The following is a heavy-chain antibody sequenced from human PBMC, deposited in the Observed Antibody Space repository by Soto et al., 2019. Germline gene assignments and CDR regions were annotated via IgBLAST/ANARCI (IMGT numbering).Heavy chain of an antibody. Sequence: LRLSCAVSGFSFSGSAVHRVRQASGKGLEWLGRIRTKANSYATSYAGTVQGTFTISRRDSKNTAYLQMNSLKTENTAVYYYSRVNWGMVFTFDWLEPWGEGTQVRVCS. CDR2: IRTKANSYAT. J-gene: IGHJ5*02. CDR1: GFSFSGSA. V-gene: IGHV3-73*01. CDR3: SRVNWGMVFTFDWLEP. D-gene: IGHD7-27*01.